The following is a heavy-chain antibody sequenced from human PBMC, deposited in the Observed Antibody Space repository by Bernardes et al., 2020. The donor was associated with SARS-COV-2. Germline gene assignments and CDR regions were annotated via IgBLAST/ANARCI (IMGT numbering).Heavy chain of an antibody. V-gene: IGHV4-4*07. Sequence: ETLSLTCTVSGGSISSYYWSWIRQPAGKGLEWIGRIYSSGSTNYNPSLKSRVTMSVDTSKNQFSLNLSSVTAADTAIYYCATSISEDHYYYYMDVWGKGTTVTVSS. CDR2: IYSSGST. D-gene: IGHD6-6*01. J-gene: IGHJ6*03. CDR3: ATSISEDHYYYYMDV. CDR1: GGSISSYY.